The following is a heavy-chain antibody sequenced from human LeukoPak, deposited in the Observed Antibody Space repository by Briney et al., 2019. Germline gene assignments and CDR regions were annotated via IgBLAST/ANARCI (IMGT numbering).Heavy chain of an antibody. CDR2: INHSGST. J-gene: IGHJ5*02. Sequence: SGTLSLTCSVYGGSFIGYYWSWIGQPPGKGLEWIGEINHSGSTNYNPSLKSRVTISVDTSKNQFSLTLSSVTSADTAVYYSAREDYAYLWGSYRYPNWFDPWGQGTLVTVSS. CDR1: GGSFIGYY. CDR3: AREDYAYLWGSYRYPNWFDP. V-gene: IGHV4-34*01. D-gene: IGHD3-16*02.